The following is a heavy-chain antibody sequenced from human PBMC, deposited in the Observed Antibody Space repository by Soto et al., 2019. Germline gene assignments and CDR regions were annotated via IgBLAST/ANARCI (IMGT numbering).Heavy chain of an antibody. D-gene: IGHD3-10*01. CDR1: AFSLSFPRMG. V-gene: IGHV2-26*01. CDR3: ARIPLKFGGVQTQYYGMDV. J-gene: IGHJ6*02. Sequence: QVTLKESGPVLVKPTETLTLTCSVSAFSLSFPRMGVSWVRQPPGTALEWLAHIFSNDEKSYSTSLTSRLTISTDTSKGQVVLIMTNMDPVDTGTYYCARIPLKFGGVQTQYYGMDVWGQGTTVTVSS. CDR2: IFSNDEK.